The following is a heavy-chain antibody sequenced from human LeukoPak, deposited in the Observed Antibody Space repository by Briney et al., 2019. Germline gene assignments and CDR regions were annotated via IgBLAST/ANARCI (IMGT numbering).Heavy chain of an antibody. Sequence: GASVKVSCKASGGTFISYTISWVRQAPGQGLEWMGRIIPILGIANYAQQFQGRVTITADKSTSTAYMELSSLRSEATAVYYCARSQYPSLYYFDYWGQGTLVTVSS. CDR2: IIPILGIA. CDR3: ARSQYPSLYYFDY. V-gene: IGHV1-69*02. D-gene: IGHD2-2*02. J-gene: IGHJ4*02. CDR1: GGTFISYT.